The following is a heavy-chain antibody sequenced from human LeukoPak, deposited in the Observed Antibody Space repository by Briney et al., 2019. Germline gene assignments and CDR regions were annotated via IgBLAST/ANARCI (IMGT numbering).Heavy chain of an antibody. D-gene: IGHD3-22*01. CDR1: GGSISSGGYY. CDR3: AGYYYDSSGYFFDY. J-gene: IGHJ4*02. CDR2: IYYSGST. Sequence: PSETLSLTCTVSGGSISSGGYYWSWIRQHPGKGLEWIGYIYYSGSTYYNPSLKSRVTISVDTSKNQFSLKLSSVTAADTAVYYRAGYYYDSSGYFFDYWGQGTLVTVSS. V-gene: IGHV4-31*03.